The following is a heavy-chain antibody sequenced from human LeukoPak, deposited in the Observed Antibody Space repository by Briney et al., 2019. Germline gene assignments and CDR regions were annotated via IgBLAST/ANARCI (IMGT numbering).Heavy chain of an antibody. J-gene: IGHJ4*02. V-gene: IGHV3-23*01. CDR3: AQETGHNWGYLDY. CDR1: GFIFSIYA. Sequence: GGSLRLSCAASGFIFSIYAMSWVRQAPGKGLEWVSSVTNSGGSTYYADSVKGRFAISRDNFKNTLYLQMNTLRADDAAVYYCAQETGHNWGYLDYWGQGTLVTVSS. CDR2: VTNSGGST. D-gene: IGHD1-1*01.